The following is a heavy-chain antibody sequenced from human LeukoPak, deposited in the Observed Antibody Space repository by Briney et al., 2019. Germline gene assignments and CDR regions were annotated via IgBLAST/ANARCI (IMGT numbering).Heavy chain of an antibody. Sequence: AETLSLTCAVYGGSFSGYYWSWIRQPPGKGLEWIGEINHGGSTNYNPSLKSRVTISVDTSKNQFSLKLSSVTAADTAVYYCARVGVHSTLYYYYMDVWGKGTTVTVSS. J-gene: IGHJ6*03. V-gene: IGHV4-34*01. CDR1: GGSFSGYY. D-gene: IGHD5-18*01. CDR3: ARVGVHSTLYYYYMDV. CDR2: INHGGST.